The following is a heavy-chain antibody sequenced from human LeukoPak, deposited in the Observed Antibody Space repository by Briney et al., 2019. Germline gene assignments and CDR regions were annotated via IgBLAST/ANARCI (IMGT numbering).Heavy chain of an antibody. CDR1: GGSFSGYY. Sequence: ASETLSLTCAVYGGSFSGYYWSWIRQPPGKGLEWIGEINHSGSTNYNPSLKSRVTISVDTSKNQFSLKLSSVTAADTAVYYCARGRLGELSLFDYWGQGILVTVSS. D-gene: IGHD3-16*02. CDR3: ARGRLGELSLFDY. CDR2: INHSGST. J-gene: IGHJ4*02. V-gene: IGHV4-34*01.